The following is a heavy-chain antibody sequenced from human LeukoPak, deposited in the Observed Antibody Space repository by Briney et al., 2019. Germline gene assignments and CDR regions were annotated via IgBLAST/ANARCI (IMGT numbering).Heavy chain of an antibody. D-gene: IGHD1-26*01. Sequence: VASVKVSCKASGYTFTGYYMHWVRQAPGQGLEWMGWINPNSGGTNYAQEFQGRVTMTRDTSISTAYMELSRLRSDDTAVYYCARGDIVGAADYWGQGTLVTVSS. J-gene: IGHJ4*02. CDR2: INPNSGGT. CDR3: ARGDIVGAADY. CDR1: GYTFTGYY. V-gene: IGHV1-2*02.